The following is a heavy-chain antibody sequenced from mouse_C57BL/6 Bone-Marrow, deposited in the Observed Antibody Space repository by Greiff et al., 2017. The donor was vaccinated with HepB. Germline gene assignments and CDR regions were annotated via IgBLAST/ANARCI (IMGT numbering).Heavy chain of an antibody. CDR1: GFSLTSYG. J-gene: IGHJ2*01. CDR3: AKNSYYYGSSFFDY. V-gene: IGHV2-5*01. CDR2: IWRGGST. D-gene: IGHD1-1*01. Sequence: VQLQQPGPGLVQPSQSLSITCTVSGFSLTSYGVHWVRQSPGKGLEWLGVIWRGGSTDYNAAFMSRLSITKDNSKSQVFFKMNSLQADDTAIYYCAKNSYYYGSSFFDYWGQGTTLTVSS.